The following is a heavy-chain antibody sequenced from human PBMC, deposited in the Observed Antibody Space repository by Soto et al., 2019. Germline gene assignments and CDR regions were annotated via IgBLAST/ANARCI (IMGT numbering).Heavy chain of an antibody. CDR3: ARCINNKYYFWSGPEYYYYYMDV. D-gene: IGHD3-3*01. J-gene: IGHJ6*03. Sequence: SETLSLTCTVSGGSISSYYWSWIRQPPGKGLEWIGYIYYSGSTNYNPSLKSRVTISVETSKNQFILKLSSVTTADTAVYYCARCINNKYYFWSGPEYYYYYMDVWGKGTTVTVSS. CDR2: IYYSGST. CDR1: GGSISSYY. V-gene: IGHV4-59*01.